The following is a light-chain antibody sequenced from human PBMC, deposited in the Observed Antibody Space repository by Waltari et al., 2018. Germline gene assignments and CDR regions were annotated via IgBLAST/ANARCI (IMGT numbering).Light chain of an antibody. CDR2: EVS. CDR1: SSDVGGYNY. Sequence: QSALTQPASVSGSPGPPITISSTGTSSDVGGYNYVSWYQQHPGKAPKLMIYEVSNRPSGVSNRFSGSKSGNTASLTISGLQAEDEADYYCSSYTSSSTVVFGGGTKLTVL. V-gene: IGLV2-14*01. CDR3: SSYTSSSTVV. J-gene: IGLJ2*01.